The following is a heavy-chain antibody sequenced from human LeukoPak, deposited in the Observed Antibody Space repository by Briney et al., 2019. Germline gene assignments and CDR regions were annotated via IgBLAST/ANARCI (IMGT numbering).Heavy chain of an antibody. D-gene: IGHD6-6*01. V-gene: IGHV3-66*01. CDR1: GFTVSSTY. Sequence: PGGSLGLSCAASGFTVSSTYLTWVRQAPGKGLEWLSVIYSGGYTYYADSVKGRFFISRDISENMVYLQMNSLSVEDTAVYFCARGRPAHYFDSWGPGTLVTDS. CDR3: ARGRPAHYFDS. J-gene: IGHJ4*02. CDR2: IYSGGYT.